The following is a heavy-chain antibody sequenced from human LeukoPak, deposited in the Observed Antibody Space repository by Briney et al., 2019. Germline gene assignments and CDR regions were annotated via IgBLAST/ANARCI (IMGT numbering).Heavy chain of an antibody. CDR2: MHDSGSA. CDR3: ARWKMRYLAFDV. CDR1: GGSISSYY. Sequence: SETLSLTCTISGGSISSYYWGWIRQPPGKGLEWIGYMHDSGSAGYNSSLRSRVAISVDTSKHQFSLKLRSVTAADTAVYFCARWKMRYLAFDVWGQGTMISVSS. J-gene: IGHJ3*01. V-gene: IGHV4-59*01. D-gene: IGHD1-1*01.